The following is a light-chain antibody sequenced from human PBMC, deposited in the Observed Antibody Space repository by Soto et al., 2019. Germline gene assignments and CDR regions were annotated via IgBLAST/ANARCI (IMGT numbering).Light chain of an antibody. CDR1: QSVSSTY. J-gene: IGKJ1*01. Sequence: ESVLTQSPGTPALSPGERATLSCRASQSVSSTYVAWYQQRPGQTPKLLIYEASTRATGIPDRFSGSGSGTDYTLTIGRLEPEDFALYYCQQYGNSPQTFGQGTKVDIK. V-gene: IGKV3-20*01. CDR2: EAS. CDR3: QQYGNSPQT.